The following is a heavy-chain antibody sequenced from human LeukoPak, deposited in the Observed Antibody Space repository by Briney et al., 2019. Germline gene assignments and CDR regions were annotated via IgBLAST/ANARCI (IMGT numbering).Heavy chain of an antibody. D-gene: IGHD5-18*01. CDR2: IIPIFGTA. CDR3: ARGPPSPIQPWPLFDY. V-gene: IGHV1-69*05. J-gene: IGHJ4*02. Sequence: SVKVSCKASGGTFSSYAISWVRQAPGQGLEWMGGIIPIFGTANYAQKFQGRVTITTDESTSTAYMELSSLRSEDTAVYYCARGPPSPIQPWPLFDYWGQGTLVTVSS. CDR1: GGTFSSYA.